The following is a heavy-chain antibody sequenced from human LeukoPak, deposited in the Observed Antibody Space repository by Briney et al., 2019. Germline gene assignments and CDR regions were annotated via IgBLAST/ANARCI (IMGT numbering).Heavy chain of an antibody. CDR1: GFTFSSYA. Sequence: GGSLRLSCAASGFTFSSYAMSWVRQAPGKGLEWVSAISGSGGSTYYADSVRGRFTISRDNSKNTLYLQMNSLRAEDTAVYYCAKYDYDILTGYFSFDYWGQGTLVTVSS. V-gene: IGHV3-23*01. CDR2: ISGSGGST. D-gene: IGHD3-9*01. CDR3: AKYDYDILTGYFSFDY. J-gene: IGHJ4*02.